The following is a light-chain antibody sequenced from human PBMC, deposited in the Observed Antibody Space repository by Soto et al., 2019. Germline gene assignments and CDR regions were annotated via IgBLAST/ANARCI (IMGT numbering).Light chain of an antibody. CDR2: DTS. Sequence: EIVLTQAPVTLSLSPGERATLYCRASQRVNSFLAWYQHKPGQAPRLLIYDTSKRATGITARLSGSGYGTYFTLTIISLEPEDFAIYYFQQRATWPLTFGGGTKVESK. V-gene: IGKV3-11*01. CDR1: QRVNSF. CDR3: QQRATWPLT. J-gene: IGKJ4*01.